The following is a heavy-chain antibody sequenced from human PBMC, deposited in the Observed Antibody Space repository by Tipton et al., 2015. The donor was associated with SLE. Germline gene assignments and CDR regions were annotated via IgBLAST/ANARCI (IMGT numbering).Heavy chain of an antibody. D-gene: IGHD3-16*01. CDR2: IKPEGSGK. Sequence: SLRLSCAASGFTFSSYWLSWVRQAPGKGLKWVANIKPEGSGKYYVDSVKGRFTISRDNAKNLLFLQLDSLRVEDTAVYYCAGDSLSAPYAFVIWGRGKMVTVSS. V-gene: IGHV3-7*01. J-gene: IGHJ3*02. CDR3: AGDSLSAPYAFVI. CDR1: GFTFSSYW.